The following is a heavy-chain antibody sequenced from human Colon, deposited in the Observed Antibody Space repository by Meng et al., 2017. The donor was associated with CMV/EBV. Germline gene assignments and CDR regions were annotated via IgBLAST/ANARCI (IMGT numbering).Heavy chain of an antibody. D-gene: IGHD3-3*01. J-gene: IGHJ6*02. Sequence: GSLRLSCTVSGGSISSGGYYWSWIRQHPGKGLEWIGNMYYSGSTYYNPSLKGRVTISIETSKNQFSLNLSSVTAADTAVYYCASSHFDFWSNYAHPRGWALDVWGQGTTVTVSS. CDR3: ASSHFDFWSNYAHPRGWALDV. CDR1: GGSISSGGYY. CDR2: MYYSGST. V-gene: IGHV4-39*07.